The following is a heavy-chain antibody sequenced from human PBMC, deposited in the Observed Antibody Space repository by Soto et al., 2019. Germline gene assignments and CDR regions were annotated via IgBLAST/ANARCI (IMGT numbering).Heavy chain of an antibody. V-gene: IGHV4-34*01. CDR1: GGSFSGYY. CDR3: ARHIPYGDYFPDYYYYYGMDV. D-gene: IGHD4-17*01. CDR2: INHSGST. Sequence: PSETLSLTCAVYGGSFSGYYWSWIRQPPGKGLEWIGKINHSGSTNYNPSLKSRVTISVDTSKNQFSLKLSSVTAADTAVYYCARHIPYGDYFPDYYYYYGMDVCGHGTTVTVSS. J-gene: IGHJ6*02.